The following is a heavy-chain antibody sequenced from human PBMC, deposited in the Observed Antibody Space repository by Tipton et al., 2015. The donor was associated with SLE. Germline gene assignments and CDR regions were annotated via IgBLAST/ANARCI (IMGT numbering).Heavy chain of an antibody. V-gene: IGHV3-23*01. D-gene: IGHD2-21*01. J-gene: IGHJ4*02. CDR2: ISGSGGST. CDR3: AKVGLLSSFDY. CDR1: GFTFSSYA. Sequence: SLRLSCAASGFTFSSYAMSWVRQAPGKGLEWVSTISGSGGSTYYADSVKGRFTISRDNSKNTLYLQVNSLRAEDTAVYFCAKVGLLSSFDYWGQGTLVTVSS.